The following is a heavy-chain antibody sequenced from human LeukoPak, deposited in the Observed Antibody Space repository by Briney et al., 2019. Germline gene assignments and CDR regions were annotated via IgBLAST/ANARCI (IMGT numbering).Heavy chain of an antibody. CDR3: ARASVYSTYYDFWSGGRAGWFDP. CDR2: IYYSGST. Sequence: SETLSLTCTVSGGSISSHYWSWIRQPPGKGLEWIGYIYYSGSTNCNPSLKSRVTISVDTSKNQFSLKLSSVTAADTAVYYCARASVYSTYYDFWSGGRAGWFDPWGQGTLVTVSS. J-gene: IGHJ5*02. D-gene: IGHD3-3*01. V-gene: IGHV4-59*11. CDR1: GGSISSHY.